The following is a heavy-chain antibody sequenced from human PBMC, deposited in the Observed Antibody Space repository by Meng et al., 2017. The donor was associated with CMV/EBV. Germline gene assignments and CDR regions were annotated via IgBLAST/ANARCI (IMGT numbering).Heavy chain of an antibody. D-gene: IGHD6-13*01. CDR2: ISGSGGST. V-gene: IGHV3-23*01. CDR3: AKAEYSSSWYYYYGMDV. J-gene: IGHJ6*02. CDR1: GFTFSSYA. Sequence: ESLKISCAASGFTFSSYAMSWVRQAPGKGLEWVSAISGSGGSTYYADSVKGRFTISRDNSKNTLYLQMNSLRAEDTAVYYCAKAEYSSSWYYYYGMDVWGQGTTVTVSS.